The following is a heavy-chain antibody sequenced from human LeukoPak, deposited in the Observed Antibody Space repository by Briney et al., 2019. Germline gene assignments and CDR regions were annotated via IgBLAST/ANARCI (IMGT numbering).Heavy chain of an antibody. V-gene: IGHV3-74*01. CDR1: GFTFSSYW. Sequence: GGSLRLSCAASGFTFSSYWMHWVRQAPGKGLVWVSRINTDGSSTSYADSVKGRFTISRDNSKNTLYLQMNSLRAEDTAVYYCARAGVIGAYYYYYGMDVWGQGTTVTVSS. CDR2: INTDGSST. CDR3: ARAGVIGAYYYYYGMDV. J-gene: IGHJ6*02. D-gene: IGHD3-10*01.